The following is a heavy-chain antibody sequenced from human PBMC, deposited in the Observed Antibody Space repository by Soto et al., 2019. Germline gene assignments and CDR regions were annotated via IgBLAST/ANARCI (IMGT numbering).Heavy chain of an antibody. CDR3: ARPYYDFWSGSPWGYYYYYGMDV. V-gene: IGHV4-39*01. D-gene: IGHD3-3*01. CDR1: GGSISSSSYY. J-gene: IGHJ6*02. CDR2: IYYSGST. Sequence: SETLSLTCTVSGGSISSSSYYWGWIRQPPGKGLEWIGSIYYSGSTYYNPSLKSRVTISVDTSKNQFSLKLNSVTAADTAVYYCARPYYDFWSGSPWGYYYYYGMDVWGQGTTVTVSS.